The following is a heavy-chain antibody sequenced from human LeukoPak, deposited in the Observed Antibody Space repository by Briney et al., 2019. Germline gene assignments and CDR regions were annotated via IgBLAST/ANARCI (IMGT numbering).Heavy chain of an antibody. CDR2: IFTSGST. CDR3: ARTWFGDWEFDY. V-gene: IGHV4-4*07. CDR1: GGSISTYY. D-gene: IGHD3-10*01. Sequence: SETLSLPCTDSGGSISTYYWSWIRQPAGKPLEWIGRIFTSGSTNYHPSLKSRITMSVDTSKNQFSLKLSSVTAADTAVYYCARTWFGDWEFDYWGQGTLVTVSS. J-gene: IGHJ4*02.